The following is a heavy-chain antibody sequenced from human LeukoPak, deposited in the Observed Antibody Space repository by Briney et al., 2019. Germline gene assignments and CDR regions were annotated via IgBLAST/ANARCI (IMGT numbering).Heavy chain of an antibody. CDR1: GFTFDDYA. CDR3: AKDMGGGYSSSWYSGFDY. D-gene: IGHD6-13*01. CDR2: ISWNSGSI. J-gene: IGHJ4*02. Sequence: GGSLRLSCAASGFTFDDYAMHWVRQAPGKGLEWVSGISWNSGSIGYADSVKGRFTISRDNSKNSLYLQMNSLRAGDTALYYCAKDMGGGYSSSWYSGFDYWGQGTLVTVSS. V-gene: IGHV3-9*01.